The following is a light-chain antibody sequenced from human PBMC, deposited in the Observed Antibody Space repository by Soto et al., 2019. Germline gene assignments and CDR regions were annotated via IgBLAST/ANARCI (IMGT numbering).Light chain of an antibody. CDR3: SSYTTSSTRV. J-gene: IGLJ1*01. V-gene: IGLV2-14*01. Sequence: QSVLTQPASVSGSPGQSIAISCTGSSSDVGIYNYVSWYQQHPGKVPKLIIYEVSNRPSGVSNRFSGSKSGNTASLTISGLQAEDEADYYCSSYTTSSTRVFGTGTTVTVL. CDR1: SSDVGIYNY. CDR2: EVS.